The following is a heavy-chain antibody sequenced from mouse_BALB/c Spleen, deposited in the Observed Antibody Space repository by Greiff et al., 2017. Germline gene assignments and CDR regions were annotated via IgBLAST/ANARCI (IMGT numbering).Heavy chain of an antibody. CDR2: INSNGGST. CDR1: GFTFSSYG. Sequence: VQLKESGGGLVQPGGSLKLSCAASGFTFSSYGMSWVRQTPDKRLELVATINSNGGSTYYPDSVKGRFTISRDNAKNTLYLQMSSLKSEDTAMYYCARRATVVSFYAMDYWGQGTSVTVSS. D-gene: IGHD1-1*01. V-gene: IGHV5-6-3*01. J-gene: IGHJ4*01. CDR3: ARRATVVSFYAMDY.